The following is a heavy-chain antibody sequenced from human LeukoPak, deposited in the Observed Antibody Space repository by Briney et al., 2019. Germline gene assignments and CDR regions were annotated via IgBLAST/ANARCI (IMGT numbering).Heavy chain of an antibody. CDR1: GGSISGGGYS. Sequence: SQTLSLTCTVSGGSISGGGYSWSWIRQPPGKGLEWIGEINHSGSTNYNPSLKSRVTISVDTSKNQFSLKLSSVTAADTAVYYCARLPSRGYDSSGYYFPRDYWGQGTLVTVSS. D-gene: IGHD3-22*01. CDR2: INHSGST. V-gene: IGHV4-30-2*01. CDR3: ARLPSRGYDSSGYYFPRDY. J-gene: IGHJ4*02.